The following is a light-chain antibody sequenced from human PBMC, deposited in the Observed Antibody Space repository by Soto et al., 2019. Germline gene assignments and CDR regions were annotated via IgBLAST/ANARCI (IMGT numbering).Light chain of an antibody. CDR3: TSYAGGNNV. J-gene: IGLJ1*01. CDR2: DVN. CDR1: SSDVGGYNY. V-gene: IGLV2-8*01. Sequence: QSALTQPPSASGSPGQSVTISCTGTSSDVGGYNYVSWYQQYPGKVPKLMVYDVNKRPSGVPDRFSGSKSGNTASLTVSGLQAEVEADYYCTSYAGGNNVFGTGTKLTVL.